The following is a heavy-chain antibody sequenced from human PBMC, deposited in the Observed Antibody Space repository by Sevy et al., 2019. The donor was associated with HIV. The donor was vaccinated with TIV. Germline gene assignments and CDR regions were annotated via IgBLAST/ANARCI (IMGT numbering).Heavy chain of an antibody. CDR3: GGGGGGH. V-gene: IGHV3-7*04. J-gene: IGHJ4*02. CDR1: GFIFSNSW. D-gene: IGHD3-16*01. CDR2: IKPDGSDK. Sequence: GGSLRLSCAASGFIFSNSWMGWVRQAPGRGLECVAAIKPDGSDKYYVDSVKGRFIVSRANAKNSLFLQMNSLRDGDTAVYYCGGGGGGHWGQGALVTVSS.